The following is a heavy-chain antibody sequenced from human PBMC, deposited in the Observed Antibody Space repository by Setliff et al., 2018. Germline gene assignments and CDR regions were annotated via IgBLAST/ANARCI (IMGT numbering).Heavy chain of an antibody. J-gene: IGHJ4*02. CDR1: GGTFNSYA. D-gene: IGHD6-19*01. Sequence: SVKVSCKASGGTFNSYAIGWVRQAPGQGLEWMGGIIPIFGSANYARKFQGRVTVTADESTSTAYMELSSLRSEDTAVYYCARGSVEYSRGWYYFDYWAQGTLVTVSS. V-gene: IGHV1-69*13. CDR3: ARGSVEYSRGWYYFDY. CDR2: IIPIFGSA.